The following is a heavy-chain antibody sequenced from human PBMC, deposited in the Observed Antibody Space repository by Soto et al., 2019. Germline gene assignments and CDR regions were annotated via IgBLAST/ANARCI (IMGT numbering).Heavy chain of an antibody. Sequence: GGSLRLSCAASGFTFSSYGMHWVRQAPGKGLEWVAVIWSDGSNKYYADSVKGRFTISRDNSKNTLYLQMNSLRAEDTAVYYCARYYCDRSGYYSLWGQGTLVTVSS. V-gene: IGHV3-33*01. D-gene: IGHD3-22*01. CDR3: ARYYCDRSGYYSL. CDR2: IWSDGSNK. CDR1: GFTFSSYG. J-gene: IGHJ4*02.